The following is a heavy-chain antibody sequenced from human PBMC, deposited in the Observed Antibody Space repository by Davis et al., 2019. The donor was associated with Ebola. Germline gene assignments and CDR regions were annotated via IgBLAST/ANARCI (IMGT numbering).Heavy chain of an antibody. D-gene: IGHD1-7*01. CDR3: ARGHGLTGTTDWFDP. V-gene: IGHV4-39*01. CDR2: IYYSGST. CDR1: GGSISSSSYY. Sequence: MPSETLSLTCTVSGGSISSSSYYWGWIRQPPGKGLEWIGSIYYSGSTDYNPSLKSRVTISVDTSKNQFSLKLSSVTAADTAVYYCARGHGLTGTTDWFDPWGQGTLVTVSS. J-gene: IGHJ5*02.